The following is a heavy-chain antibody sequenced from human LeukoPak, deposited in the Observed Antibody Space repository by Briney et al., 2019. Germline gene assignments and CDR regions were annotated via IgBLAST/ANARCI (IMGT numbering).Heavy chain of an antibody. CDR2: IIPILGIA. J-gene: IGHJ4*02. CDR1: GYTFTSYA. Sequence: SVKVSCKASGYTFTSYAISWVRQAPGQGLEWMGRIIPILGIANYAQKFQGRVTITADKSTSTAYMELSSLRSEDTAVYYCARLKGIAAAGIDYWGQGTLVTVSS. V-gene: IGHV1-69*04. CDR3: ARLKGIAAAGIDY. D-gene: IGHD6-13*01.